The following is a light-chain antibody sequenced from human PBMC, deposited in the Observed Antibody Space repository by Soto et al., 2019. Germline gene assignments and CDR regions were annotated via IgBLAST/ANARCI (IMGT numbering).Light chain of an antibody. V-gene: IGKV3-20*01. CDR3: QQYAASPRT. CDR1: QSVSSNY. Sequence: EIVLTQSPGTLSLAPRERATLSCRASQSVSSNYLAWYQHKPGQAPRLLIYGASSRAPGIPDRFSGSGSGTAFTLTISRLEPADFAVYYCQQYAASPRTCGQGTQVEVK. J-gene: IGKJ1*01. CDR2: GAS.